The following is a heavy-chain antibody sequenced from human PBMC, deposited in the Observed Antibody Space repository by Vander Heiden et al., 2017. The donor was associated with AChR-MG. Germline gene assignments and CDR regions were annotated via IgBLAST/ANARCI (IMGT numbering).Heavy chain of an antibody. V-gene: IGHV4-34*01. D-gene: IGHD4-17*01. CDR2: INHSGST. J-gene: IGHJ4*02. CDR3: ARGGGNEDTVTNLIDY. CDR1: GGSFSGYY. Sequence: QVQLQQWGAGLLKPSETLSLTCAVYGGSFSGYYWSWIRQPPGKGLEWIGEINHSGSTNYNPSLKSRVTISVDTSKNQFSLKLSSVTAADTAVYYCARGGGNEDTVTNLIDYWGQGTLVTVSS.